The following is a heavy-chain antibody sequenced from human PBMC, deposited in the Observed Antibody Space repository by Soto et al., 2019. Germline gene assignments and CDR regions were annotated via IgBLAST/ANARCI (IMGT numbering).Heavy chain of an antibody. CDR2: IYYSGGT. V-gene: IGHV4-59*01. CDR3: ARDSRGYCSSTSCYAFDP. J-gene: IGHJ5*02. CDR1: GTSISSYY. D-gene: IGHD2-2*01. Sequence: SEALSLTCTSSGTSISSYYWSWLRPPPGKGLERIGFIYYSGGTNYNPSLKSRVTISVDTSKNQFSLKLSSVTAADTAVYYCARDSRGYCSSTSCYAFDPWGQGTLVTVSS.